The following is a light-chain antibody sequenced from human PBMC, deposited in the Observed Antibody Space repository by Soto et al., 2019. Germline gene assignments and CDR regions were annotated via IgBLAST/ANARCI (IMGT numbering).Light chain of an antibody. CDR1: QDITNY. Sequence: DIQMTQSPSSLSASIGDRVTIACQASQDITNYLNWYQQKPGKAPKLLIYDASNLETGVPSRFSGSGSGTYFTFTIASLQPEDLATYYCQQYDNLPLTFGGVTKVDIK. V-gene: IGKV1-33*01. CDR2: DAS. CDR3: QQYDNLPLT. J-gene: IGKJ4*01.